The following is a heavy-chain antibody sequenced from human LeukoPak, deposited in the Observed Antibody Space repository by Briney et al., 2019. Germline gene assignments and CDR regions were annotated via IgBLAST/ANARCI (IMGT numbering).Heavy chain of an antibody. V-gene: IGHV4-38-2*02. Sequence: SETLSLTCSVSGSSISSGYYWGWIRQPPGKGLEWIGSIHQSGNTYFNPSLRSRVTVSVDTSKNQFSLKLSSVTAADTAVYYCAGDSWPEVVRFDFWGQGTLVTVSS. CDR1: GSSISSGYY. CDR3: AGDSWPEVVRFDF. D-gene: IGHD1-14*01. CDR2: IHQSGNT. J-gene: IGHJ4*02.